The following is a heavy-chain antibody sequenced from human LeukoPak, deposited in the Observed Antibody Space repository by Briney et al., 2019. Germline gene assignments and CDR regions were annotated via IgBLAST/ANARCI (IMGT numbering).Heavy chain of an antibody. V-gene: IGHV1-18*01. D-gene: IGHD2-21*01. CDR3: VLGGAYSPFDY. CDR1: GYTFTSYG. CDR2: ISAYNGNT. Sequence: AGSVEVSCKASGYTFTSYGISWVRQAPGQGLEWMGWISAYNGNTNYAQKLQGRVTMTTDTSTSTAYMELRSLRSDDTAVYYSVLGGAYSPFDYWGLGTLVTVSS. J-gene: IGHJ4*02.